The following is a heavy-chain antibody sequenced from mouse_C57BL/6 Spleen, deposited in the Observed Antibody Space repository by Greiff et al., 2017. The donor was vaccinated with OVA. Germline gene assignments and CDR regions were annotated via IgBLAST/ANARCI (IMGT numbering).Heavy chain of an antibody. J-gene: IGHJ2*01. CDR3: AREEDYGSSYSFDY. CDR1: GYSITSGYY. Sequence: VQLQQSGPGLVKPSQSLSLTCSVTGYSITSGYYWNWIRQFPGNKLEWMGYISYDGSNNYNPSLKNRISITRDTSKNQFFLKLNSVTTEDTATYYCAREEDYGSSYSFDYWGQGTTLTVSS. D-gene: IGHD1-1*01. V-gene: IGHV3-6*01. CDR2: ISYDGSN.